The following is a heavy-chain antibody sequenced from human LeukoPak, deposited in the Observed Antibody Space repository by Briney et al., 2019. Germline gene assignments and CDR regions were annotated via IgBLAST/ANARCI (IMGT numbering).Heavy chain of an antibody. CDR3: ARDGSGYCSGGSCYSAEYFQH. Sequence: GGSLRLSCAASGFTFSTYAMSWIRRAPGKGLEWVSYISSSSSYIDYADSVRGRFTISRDNAKNSLYLQMNSLRAEDTAVYYCARDGSGYCSGGSCYSAEYFQHWGQGTLVTVSS. CDR1: GFTFSTYA. D-gene: IGHD2-15*01. CDR2: ISSSSSYI. V-gene: IGHV3-21*01. J-gene: IGHJ1*01.